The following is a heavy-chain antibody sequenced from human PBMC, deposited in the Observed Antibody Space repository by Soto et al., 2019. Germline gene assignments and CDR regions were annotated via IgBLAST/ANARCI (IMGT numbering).Heavy chain of an antibody. D-gene: IGHD3-3*02. V-gene: IGHV3-9*01. CDR1: GFPFDDYA. Sequence: SLRLSCAASGFPFDDYAMHWVRQAPGKGLEWVSGISWNSGSIGYADSVKGRFTISRDNAKNSLYLQMNSLRAEDTALYYCAKGISPNYYYYGMDVWGQGTTVTVSS. J-gene: IGHJ6*02. CDR2: ISWNSGSI. CDR3: AKGISPNYYYYGMDV.